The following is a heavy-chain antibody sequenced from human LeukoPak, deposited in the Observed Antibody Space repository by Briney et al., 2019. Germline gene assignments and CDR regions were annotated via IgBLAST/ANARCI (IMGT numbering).Heavy chain of an antibody. CDR1: GGSISSSSYY. D-gene: IGHD3-10*01. CDR2: IYYSGST. V-gene: IGHV4-39*07. CDR3: ARVLDYYGSGTRDFDY. J-gene: IGHJ4*02. Sequence: SETLSLTCTVSGGSISSSSYYWGWIRQPPGKGLEWIGSIYYSGSTYYNPSLKSRVTISVDTSKNQFSLKLSSVTAADTAVYYCARVLDYYGSGTRDFDYWGQGILVTVSS.